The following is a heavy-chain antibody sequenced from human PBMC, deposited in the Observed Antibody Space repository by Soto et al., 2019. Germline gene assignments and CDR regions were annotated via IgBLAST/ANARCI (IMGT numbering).Heavy chain of an antibody. Sequence: VQLVESGGGVVQPGRSLRLSCAASGFTFSTYGMHWVRQAPGKGLEWVAVIWYDGSKKFCADSVKARFIISRDSSKNTLYLQMNSLTADDTAVYYCARDLKGSGGLGFDYWGQGTLVTVSS. V-gene: IGHV3-33*01. J-gene: IGHJ4*02. CDR3: ARDLKGSGGLGFDY. D-gene: IGHD2-15*01. CDR1: GFTFSTYG. CDR2: IWYDGSKK.